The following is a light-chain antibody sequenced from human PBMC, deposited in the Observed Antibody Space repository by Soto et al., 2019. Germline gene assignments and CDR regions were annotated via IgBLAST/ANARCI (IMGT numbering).Light chain of an antibody. CDR3: QHYNSYSEA. Sequence: DIQMTQSPSTLSGSVGDRVTITCRASQTISSWLAWYQQKPGKAPKLLSYKASTLKSGVPSRFSGSGSATEFPLTISSLQPDDFATYYCQHYNSYSEAFGQGTKVDIK. CDR1: QTISSW. J-gene: IGKJ1*01. CDR2: KAS. V-gene: IGKV1-5*03.